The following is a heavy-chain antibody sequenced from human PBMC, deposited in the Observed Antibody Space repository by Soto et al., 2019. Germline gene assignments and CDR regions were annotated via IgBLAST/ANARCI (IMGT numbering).Heavy chain of an antibody. CDR1: GGTFSSYA. CDR2: IIPIFGTA. J-gene: IGHJ6*02. V-gene: IGHV1-69*01. Sequence: QVQLVQSGAEVKKPGSSVKVSCKASGGTFSSYAISWVRQAPGQGLEWMGGIIPIFGTANYAQKFQGRVTITADESTSTGYMELSSLRSEDTAVYYCARGAEDQLLFLREGPMDVWGQGTTVTVSS. CDR3: ARGAEDQLLFLREGPMDV. D-gene: IGHD2-2*01.